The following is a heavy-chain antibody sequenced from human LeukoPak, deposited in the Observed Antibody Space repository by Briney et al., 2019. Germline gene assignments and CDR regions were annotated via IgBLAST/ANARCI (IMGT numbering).Heavy chain of an antibody. CDR2: IYYSGST. J-gene: IGHJ4*02. CDR3: ARNLAMITFGGVIAPSFYFDY. Sequence: SETLSLTCTVSGGSISSYYWSWIRQPPGKGLEWIGHIYYSGSTNYNPSLKSRVTISVDTSKNQFSLKLSSVTAADTAVYYCARNLAMITFGGVIAPSFYFDYWGQGTLVTVSS. CDR1: GGSISSYY. D-gene: IGHD3-16*02. V-gene: IGHV4-59*12.